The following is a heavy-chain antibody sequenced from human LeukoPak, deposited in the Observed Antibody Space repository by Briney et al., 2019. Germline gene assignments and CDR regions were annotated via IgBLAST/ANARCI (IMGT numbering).Heavy chain of an antibody. V-gene: IGHV1-69*05. Sequence: SVKVSCKASGGTFSSYAISWVRQAPGQGLEWMGGIIPIFGTANYAQKFQGRVTITTDESTSTAYMELSSLRSEDTAVYYCARGSDRIQLWLRSFDYWGQGTLVTVSS. CDR2: IIPIFGTA. D-gene: IGHD5-18*01. J-gene: IGHJ4*02. CDR3: ARGSDRIQLWLRSFDY. CDR1: GGTFSSYA.